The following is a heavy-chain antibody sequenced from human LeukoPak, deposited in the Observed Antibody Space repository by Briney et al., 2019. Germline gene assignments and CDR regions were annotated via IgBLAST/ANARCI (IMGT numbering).Heavy chain of an antibody. CDR3: ARDTSNVVRGVITYYGMDV. V-gene: IGHV1-2*02. CDR2: INPNSGGT. Sequence: ASVKVSCKASGYTFTGYYMHWVRQAPGQGLEWMGWINPNSGGTNYAQKFQGRVTMTRDTSISTAYMELSRLRSDDTAVYYCARDTSNVVRGVITYYGMDVWGQGTTVTVSS. J-gene: IGHJ6*02. D-gene: IGHD3-10*01. CDR1: GYTFTGYY.